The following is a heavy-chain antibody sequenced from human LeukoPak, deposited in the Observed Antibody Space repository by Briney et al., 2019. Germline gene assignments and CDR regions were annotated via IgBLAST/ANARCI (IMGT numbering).Heavy chain of an antibody. J-gene: IGHJ3*02. CDR1: GFTFSSYS. CDR2: ISSSSYI. Sequence: GSLRLSCAASGFTFSSYSMNWVRQAPGKGLEWVSSISSSSYIYYADSVKGRFTISRDNAKNSLYLQMNSLRAEDTAVYYCAVLEYGGSIDAFDIWGQGTMVTVSS. D-gene: IGHD3-3*01. CDR3: AVLEYGGSIDAFDI. V-gene: IGHV3-21*01.